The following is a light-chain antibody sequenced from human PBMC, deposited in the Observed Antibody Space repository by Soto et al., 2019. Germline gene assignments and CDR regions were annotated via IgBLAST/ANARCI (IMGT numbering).Light chain of an antibody. CDR1: HSVSSSY. CDR2: GAS. J-gene: IGKJ2*01. Sequence: EIVLTQSPGTLSLSPGERATLSCRASHSVSSSYLAWYQQNPDQAPMLLIYGASSRATGIPNRFSGSGSGTYFTLTISRQGPEVFVVYYCQQYGSPPPYTFGQGTKLDIK. CDR3: QQYGSPPPYT. V-gene: IGKV3-20*01.